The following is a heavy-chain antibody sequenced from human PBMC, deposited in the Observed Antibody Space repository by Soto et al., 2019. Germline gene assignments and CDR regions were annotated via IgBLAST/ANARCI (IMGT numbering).Heavy chain of an antibody. D-gene: IGHD1-1*01. Sequence: SLRLSCEGSGFTFSDYYISWIRQAPGKGLEWISYSSNSGTFSRYADSVKGRFSISRDNTKSLLYLQMNSLRAEDTAVYYCARSGDNYNRLDYWGQGTPVTVSS. CDR3: ARSGDNYNRLDY. J-gene: IGHJ4*02. CDR1: GFTFSDYY. V-gene: IGHV3-11*06. CDR2: SSNSGTFS.